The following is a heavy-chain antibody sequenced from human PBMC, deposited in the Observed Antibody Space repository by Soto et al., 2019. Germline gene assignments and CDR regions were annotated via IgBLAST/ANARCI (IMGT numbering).Heavy chain of an antibody. J-gene: IGHJ6*03. Sequence: GGSLRLSCAASGFTFSSYVMHWVRQAPGKGLEWVAVIWYDGSNKYYADSVKGRFTISRDNSKNTLYLQMNSLRAEDTAVYYCATAPEDCSSTSCYLNYYYYIDVWGKGTTVTVSS. CDR3: ATAPEDCSSTSCYLNYYYYIDV. CDR1: GFTFSSYV. V-gene: IGHV3-33*01. D-gene: IGHD2-2*01. CDR2: IWYDGSNK.